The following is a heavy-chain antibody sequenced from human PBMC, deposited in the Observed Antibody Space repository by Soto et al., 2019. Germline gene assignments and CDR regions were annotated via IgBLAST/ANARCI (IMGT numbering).Heavy chain of an antibody. V-gene: IGHV1-18*04. Sequence: ASVKFSCKASGYTFTSYGISWVRQAPGQGLEWMGWISAYNGNTNYAQKLQGRVTMTTDTSTSTAYMELRSLRSDDTAVYYCARDKRFLEWLVYGMDVWGQGTTVTVSS. J-gene: IGHJ6*02. CDR1: GYTFTSYG. CDR3: ARDKRFLEWLVYGMDV. CDR2: ISAYNGNT. D-gene: IGHD3-3*01.